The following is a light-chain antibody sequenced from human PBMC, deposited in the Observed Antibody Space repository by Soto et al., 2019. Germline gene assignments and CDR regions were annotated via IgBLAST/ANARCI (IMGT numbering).Light chain of an antibody. J-gene: IGLJ3*02. Sequence: QSVLTQPPSVSGAPGQRVTISCTGSSSNIGAGYPVQWYQQLPGTAPKLLVAGNRPSGVPDRFSVSKSGASASLAITGLQAEDEDDYYCQSYDSSPSRRWVFGGGTKLTVL. CDR1: SSNIGAGYP. V-gene: IGLV1-40*01. CDR3: QSYDSSPSRRWV. CDR2: G.